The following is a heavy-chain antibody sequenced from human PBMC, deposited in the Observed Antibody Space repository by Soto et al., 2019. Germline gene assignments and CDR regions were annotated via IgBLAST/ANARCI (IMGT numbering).Heavy chain of an antibody. D-gene: IGHD6-19*01. CDR2: ISSSSSYI. CDR1: GFTFSSYS. Sequence: PGGSLRLSCAASGFTFSSYSMNWVRQAPGKGLEWVSSISSSSSYIYYADSVKGRFTISRDNAKNSLYLQMNSLRAEDTAVYYCARDQMGQWLVLGNYYYYYGMDVWGQGTTVTVSS. CDR3: ARDQMGQWLVLGNYYYYYGMDV. V-gene: IGHV3-21*01. J-gene: IGHJ6*02.